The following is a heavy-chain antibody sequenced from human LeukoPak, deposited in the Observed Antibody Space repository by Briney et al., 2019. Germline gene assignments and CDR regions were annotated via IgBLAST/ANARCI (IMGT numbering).Heavy chain of an antibody. CDR3: TTFNNDYGDQTRDY. CDR2: IKSKTDGGTT. J-gene: IGHJ4*02. V-gene: IGHV3-15*01. Sequence: GGSLRLSCAASGFTFSTYGMSWVRQAPGKGLEWVGRIKSKTDGGTTDYAAPVKGRFTISRDDSKNTLYLQMNSLKTEDTAVYYCTTFNNDYGDQTRDYWGQGTLVTVSS. CDR1: GFTFSTYG. D-gene: IGHD4-17*01.